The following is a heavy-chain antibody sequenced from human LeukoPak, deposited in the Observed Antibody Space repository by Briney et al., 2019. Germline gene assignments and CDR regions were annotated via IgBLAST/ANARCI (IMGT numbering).Heavy chain of an antibody. J-gene: IGHJ4*02. Sequence: ASVKVSCKASGATLSSYAISWVRQAPGQGLEWMGGIIPIFGTADYAQKFQGRVTITTDESTSTAYMELSSLRSEDTAVYYCASGQLLIQLFDYWGQGTLVTVSS. D-gene: IGHD2-2*01. CDR2: IIPIFGTA. V-gene: IGHV1-69*05. CDR1: GATLSSYA. CDR3: ASGQLLIQLFDY.